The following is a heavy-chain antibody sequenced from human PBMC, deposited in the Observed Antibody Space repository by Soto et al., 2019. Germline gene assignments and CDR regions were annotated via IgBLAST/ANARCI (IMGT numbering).Heavy chain of an antibody. J-gene: IGHJ4*02. CDR1: GGSISSSSYY. Sequence: SETLSLTCTVSGGSISSSSYYWGWIRQPPGKGLEWIGSIYYSGSTYYNPSLKSRVTISVDTSKNQFSLKLSSVTAADTAVYYCARFLGRGAYFDYWGQGTLVTVSS. CDR3: ARFLGRGAYFDY. D-gene: IGHD3-10*01. V-gene: IGHV4-39*01. CDR2: IYYSGST.